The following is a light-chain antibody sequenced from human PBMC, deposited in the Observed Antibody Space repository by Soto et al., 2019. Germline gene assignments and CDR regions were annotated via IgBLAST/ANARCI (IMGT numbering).Light chain of an antibody. CDR1: SSNIGAGYD. CDR3: QSYDSSLSGSNVV. Sequence: QSVLTQPPSVSGAPGQRVTISFTVSSSNIGAGYDVHWYQQLPGTAPKLLIYGNSNRPSGVRGRFSGSKSGSSASLAITGLKAEDEADYYCQSYDSSLSGSNVVFGGGTKLTVL. J-gene: IGLJ2*01. CDR2: GNS. V-gene: IGLV1-40*01.